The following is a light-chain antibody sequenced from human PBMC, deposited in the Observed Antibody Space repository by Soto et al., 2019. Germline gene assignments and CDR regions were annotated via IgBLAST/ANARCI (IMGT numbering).Light chain of an antibody. Sequence: DIQLTQSPSTLSASVGDRVTITCRPCESISRWWGWYQQKPGKAPTLLIYDAYSLESGVPSRFSGSGSGTEFTLTISSLQPDDLATYYGQQYHSYWRTGGQGNSV. J-gene: IGKJ1*01. CDR1: ESISRW. CDR2: DAY. CDR3: QQYHSYWRT. V-gene: IGKV1-5*01.